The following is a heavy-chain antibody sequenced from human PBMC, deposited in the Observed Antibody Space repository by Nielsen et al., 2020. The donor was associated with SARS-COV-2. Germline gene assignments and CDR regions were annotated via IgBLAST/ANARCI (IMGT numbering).Heavy chain of an antibody. CDR2: SHYSGRS. J-gene: IGHJ4*02. Sequence: SETLSLTCTVSGGSISSYYWSWIRQPPGKGLEWIGYSHYSGRSNYNPSLKSRLTISVDTSKNQFSLKLSSVTAADTALYYCARAPVAVAGNEPYYFDYWGQGKLVTVSS. V-gene: IGHV4-59*13. CDR1: GGSISSYY. CDR3: ARAPVAVAGNEPYYFDY. D-gene: IGHD6-19*01.